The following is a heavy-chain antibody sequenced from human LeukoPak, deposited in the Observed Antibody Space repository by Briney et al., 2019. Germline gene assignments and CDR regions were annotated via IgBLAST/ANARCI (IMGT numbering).Heavy chain of an antibody. D-gene: IGHD5-18*01. CDR2: ISVSGNT. CDR3: ARDLSGIAGYTYGRGIDY. V-gene: IGHV3-23*01. CDR1: GFTLSSYA. J-gene: IGHJ4*02. Sequence: GGSLRLSCAASGFTLSSYAMSWVRQGPGKGLEWVSAISVSGNTYHADSVKGRFTISRDSSKNTLYLQMNSLRAEDTAVYYCARDLSGIAGYTYGRGIDYWGQGTLVTVSS.